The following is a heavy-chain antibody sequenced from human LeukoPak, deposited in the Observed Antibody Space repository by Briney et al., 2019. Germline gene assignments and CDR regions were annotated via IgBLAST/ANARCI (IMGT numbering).Heavy chain of an antibody. CDR2: ISTSGSAI. CDR3: ARDSGSGEYGMDV. Sequence: GGSLRLSCAASGFTFSDYYMSWIRQAPGKGLEWVSHISTSGSAIYYADSVKGRFTISRDNAENLLYLQMNRLRAEDTAVYYCARDSGSGEYGMDVWGQGTTVTVSS. D-gene: IGHD3-10*01. CDR1: GFTFSDYY. J-gene: IGHJ6*02. V-gene: IGHV3-11*01.